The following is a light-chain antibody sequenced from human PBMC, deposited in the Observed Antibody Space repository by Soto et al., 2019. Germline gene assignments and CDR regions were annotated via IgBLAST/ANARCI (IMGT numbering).Light chain of an antibody. V-gene: IGLV1-47*01. J-gene: IGLJ1*01. Sequence: QSVLTQPPSASGTPGQRVTISCSGSSSNIGSNYVYWYQQLPGTAPKLLIYRNNQRPSGVPDRFSGSKSGTSASLAISGLRSEDEADYYCSSYTSCSLYVFGTGTKVTVL. CDR3: SSYTSCSLYV. CDR2: RNN. CDR1: SSNIGSNY.